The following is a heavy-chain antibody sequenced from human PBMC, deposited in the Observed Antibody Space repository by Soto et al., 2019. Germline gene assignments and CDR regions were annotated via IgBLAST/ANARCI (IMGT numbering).Heavy chain of an antibody. CDR1: GFTFTSSA. CDR3: AALGEGVNSSGPHAFDI. V-gene: IGHV1-58*02. J-gene: IGHJ3*02. Sequence: SVKVSCKASGFTFTSSAMQWVRQARGQRLEWIGWIVVGSGNTNYAQKFQERVTITRDMSTSTAYMELSSLRSEDTAVYYCAALGEGVNSSGPHAFDIWGQGTMVTVSS. D-gene: IGHD6-19*01. CDR2: IVVGSGNT.